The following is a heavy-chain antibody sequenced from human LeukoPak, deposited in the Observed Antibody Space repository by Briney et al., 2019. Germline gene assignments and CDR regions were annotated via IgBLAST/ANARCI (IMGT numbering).Heavy chain of an antibody. D-gene: IGHD1-26*01. Sequence: SETLSLTCSLSGGSVTSYYWSWIRHPPGGGLEWIGHIHYSGSNNYNPSLKSRVTMFVDKSKNQISLRLSSVTAADTAVYYCARHGTVSSGSYFDYWGQGTQVTLS. J-gene: IGHJ4*02. CDR2: IHYSGSN. CDR3: ARHGTVSSGSYFDY. CDR1: GGSVTSYY. V-gene: IGHV4-59*08.